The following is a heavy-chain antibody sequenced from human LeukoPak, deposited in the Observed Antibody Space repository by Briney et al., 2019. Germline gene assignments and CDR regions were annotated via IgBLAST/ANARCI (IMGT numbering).Heavy chain of an antibody. V-gene: IGHV1-18*01. D-gene: IGHD3-22*01. CDR1: GYTFTIYG. CDR3: ARDRTYYDSSGYYLPFDY. Sequence: ASVKVSCKASGYTFTIYGISWVRQAPGQGLEWMGWISAYNGNTNYAQKLQGRVTMTTDTSTSTAYMELRSLRSDDTAVYYCARDRTYYDSSGYYLPFDYWGQGTLVTVSS. CDR2: ISAYNGNT. J-gene: IGHJ4*02.